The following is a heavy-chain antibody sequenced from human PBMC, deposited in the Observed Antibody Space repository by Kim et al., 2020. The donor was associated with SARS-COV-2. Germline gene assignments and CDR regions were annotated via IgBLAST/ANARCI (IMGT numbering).Heavy chain of an antibody. Sequence: GESLKISCKGSGYSFAHYWIAWVRQAPGKGLEWMGIIYPGDSDTKYSPSFQGQVSISADKSISTAYLQWSSLKASDTAMYFCARPYDFWSGYGPISFDLWGQGTVVTVSS. D-gene: IGHD3-3*01. CDR2: IYPGDSDT. CDR3: ARPYDFWSGYGPISFDL. V-gene: IGHV5-51*01. J-gene: IGHJ4*02. CDR1: GYSFAHYW.